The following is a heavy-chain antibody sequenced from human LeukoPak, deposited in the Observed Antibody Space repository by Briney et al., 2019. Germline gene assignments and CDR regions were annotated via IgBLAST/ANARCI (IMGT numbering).Heavy chain of an antibody. D-gene: IGHD1-26*01. CDR2: INHSGST. CDR1: GGSFSGYY. CDR3: ARGGGSGSFDY. J-gene: IGHJ4*02. Sequence: PSETLSLTCAVYGGSFSGYYWSWIRQPPGKGLEWIGEINHSGSTNYNPSLKSRVTISVDTSKNQFSLKLSSVTAADTAVYYCARGGGSGSFDYWGQGTLVTVSS. V-gene: IGHV4-34*01.